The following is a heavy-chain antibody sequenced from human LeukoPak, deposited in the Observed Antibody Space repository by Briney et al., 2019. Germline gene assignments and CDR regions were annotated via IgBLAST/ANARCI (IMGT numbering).Heavy chain of an antibody. Sequence: SETLSLTCTVSGGSISSYYWSWIRQPAGKGLEWIGRIYTSGSTNYNPSLKSRVTMSVDTSKNQFSLKLSSVTAADTAVYYCARTYSSSWYKQVGWDYFDYWGQGTLVTVSS. CDR3: ARTYSSSWYKQVGWDYFDY. CDR2: IYTSGST. D-gene: IGHD6-13*01. V-gene: IGHV4-4*07. J-gene: IGHJ4*02. CDR1: GGSISSYY.